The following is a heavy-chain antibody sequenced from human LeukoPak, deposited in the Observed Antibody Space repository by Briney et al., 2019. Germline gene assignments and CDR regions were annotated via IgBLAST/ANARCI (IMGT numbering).Heavy chain of an antibody. Sequence: GGSLRLSCTASGFTFGDYGMHWVRQAPGKGLEWVTLIWYDGSNKYYADSVKGRFTISRDNSKNTLFLQMDSLRAEDTAVYYCAGGGSTYYEIWGQGTLVTVSS. CDR1: GFTFGDYG. V-gene: IGHV3-33*01. J-gene: IGHJ4*02. CDR2: IWYDGSNK. D-gene: IGHD3-22*01. CDR3: AGGGSTYYEI.